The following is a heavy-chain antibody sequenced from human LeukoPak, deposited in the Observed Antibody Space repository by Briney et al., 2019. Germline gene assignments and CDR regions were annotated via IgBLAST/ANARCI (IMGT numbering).Heavy chain of an antibody. CDR2: IIPILGIA. J-gene: IGHJ5*02. CDR3: ARELGLYSSSWYWFDP. V-gene: IGHV1-69*04. CDR1: GGTFSSYA. D-gene: IGHD6-13*01. Sequence: ASVKVSCKASGGTFSSYAISWVRQAPGQGLEWMGRIIPILGIANYAQKFQGRVTITADKSTSTAYMELSSLRSEDTAVYYCARELGLYSSSWYWFDPWGQGTLVTVSS.